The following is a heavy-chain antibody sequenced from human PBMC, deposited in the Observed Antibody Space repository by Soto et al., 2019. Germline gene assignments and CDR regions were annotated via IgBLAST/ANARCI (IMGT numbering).Heavy chain of an antibody. CDR3: ARHGWLVPIIGSYWFDP. Sequence: QVQLQASGPGLVKPSETLSLTCTVSGGSITSDYWSWIRQSPGKGLEWIAFIFYTGITNYNPSLRSRVTISVDTSKNQCSLMLNSVTAADTAVYYCARHGWLVPIIGSYWFDPWGQGTLVTVSS. V-gene: IGHV4-59*01. J-gene: IGHJ5*02. CDR2: IFYTGIT. CDR1: GGSITSDY. D-gene: IGHD6-19*01.